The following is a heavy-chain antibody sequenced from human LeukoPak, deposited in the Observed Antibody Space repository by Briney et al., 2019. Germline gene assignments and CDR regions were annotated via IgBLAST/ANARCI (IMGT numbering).Heavy chain of an antibody. CDR3: ATWIQLWLRSGYYYYGMDV. CDR1: GGTFSSYA. D-gene: IGHD5-18*01. CDR2: IIPIFGTA. J-gene: IGHJ6*02. V-gene: IGHV1-69*06. Sequence: SVKVSCKASGGTFSSYAISWVRQAPGQGLEWMGGIIPIFGTANYAQKFQGRVTITADKSTSTAYMELSSLRSEGTAVYYCATWIQLWLRSGYYYYGMDVWGQGTTVTVSS.